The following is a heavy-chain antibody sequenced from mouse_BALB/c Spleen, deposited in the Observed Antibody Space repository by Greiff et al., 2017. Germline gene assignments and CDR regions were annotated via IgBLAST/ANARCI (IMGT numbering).Heavy chain of an antibody. J-gene: IGHJ4*01. CDR2: IWAGGST. Sequence: VKLMESGPGLVAPSQSLSITCTVSGFSLTSYGVHWVRQPPGKGLEWLGVIWAGGSTNYNSALMSRLSISKDNSKSQVFLKMNSLQTDDTAMYYCARDQAPYEYYAMDYWGQGTSVTVSS. D-gene: IGHD3-2*02. CDR1: GFSLTSYG. V-gene: IGHV2-9*02. CDR3: ARDQAPYEYYAMDY.